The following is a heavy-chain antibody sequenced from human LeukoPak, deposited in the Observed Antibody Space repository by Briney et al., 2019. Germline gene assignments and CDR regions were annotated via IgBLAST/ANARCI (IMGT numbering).Heavy chain of an antibody. CDR1: GFTFNTYA. CDR3: AREETWFSTTWYYFDY. CDR2: MSYDGSDK. J-gene: IGHJ4*02. Sequence: GGSLRLSCAASGFTFNTYAMHWVRQAPGKGLEWVAVMSYDGSDKYYAGSVKGRFTISRDNSKNTLFLQMNSLRTEDTAVFYCAREETWFSTTWYYFDYWGQGTLVTVSS. V-gene: IGHV3-30*04. D-gene: IGHD2-2*01.